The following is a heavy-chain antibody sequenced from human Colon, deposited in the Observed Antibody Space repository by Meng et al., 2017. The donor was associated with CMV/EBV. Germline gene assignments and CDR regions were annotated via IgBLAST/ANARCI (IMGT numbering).Heavy chain of an antibody. V-gene: IGHV3-20*04. CDR2: INWNGGSK. CDR1: GFTFDNYG. J-gene: IGHJ4*02. CDR3: ARVYYYDSSGSYYFDY. Sequence: GESLKISCAASGFTFDNYGMSWVRQAPGKGLEWVSGINWNGGSKRYADSVKGRFTISRDNAENSLYLQMNSLRAEDTAVYYCARVYYYDSSGSYYFDYWGQGTLVTVSS. D-gene: IGHD3-22*01.